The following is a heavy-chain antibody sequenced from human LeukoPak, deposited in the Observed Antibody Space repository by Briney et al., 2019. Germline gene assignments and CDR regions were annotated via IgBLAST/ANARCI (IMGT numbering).Heavy chain of an antibody. V-gene: IGHV3-23*01. CDR3: AKDPRAMGRHFFDD. CDR2: ISSSGDAT. CDR1: EFTFNAYA. Sequence: GGSLRLSCVGSEFTFNAYAKFWMRQRPGEGPEWVAMISSSGDATDYAESVKDRLSISRDNAKKTLYLQITRPRADDTAIYYCAKDPRAMGRHFFDDWGQGSLVTVSS. J-gene: IGHJ4*01. D-gene: IGHD3-16*01.